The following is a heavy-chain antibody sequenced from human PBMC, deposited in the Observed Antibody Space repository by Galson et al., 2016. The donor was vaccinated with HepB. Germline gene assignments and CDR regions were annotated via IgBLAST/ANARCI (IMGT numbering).Heavy chain of an antibody. CDR2: IWYEGGNT. CDR1: GFNFSSYG. CDR3: ARDGLPIFGVAIPLYGMYV. D-gene: IGHD3-3*01. V-gene: IGHV3-33*01. J-gene: IGHJ6*02. Sequence: SLRLSCAASGFNFSSYGMHWVRQAPGKGLEWVAVIWYEGGNTHYADSVKGRFIIPRDNSKNTLFLQMNSLRAEDTALYYCARDGLPIFGVAIPLYGMYVWGQGTPVTVSS.